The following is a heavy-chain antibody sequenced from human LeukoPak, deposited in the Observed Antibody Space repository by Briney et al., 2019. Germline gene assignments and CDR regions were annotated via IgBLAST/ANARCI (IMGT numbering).Heavy chain of an antibody. CDR3: VRDSSGSY. J-gene: IGHJ4*02. V-gene: IGHV3-33*05. CDR1: GFTFSSYG. Sequence: GGSLRLSCAASGFTFSSYGMHWVRQAPGKGLEWVAVISYDGSNKYYADFVKGRFTISRDNSKNTLYLQMNSLRAEDTAVYYCVRDSSGSYWGQGALVTVSS. D-gene: IGHD3-22*01. CDR2: ISYDGSNK.